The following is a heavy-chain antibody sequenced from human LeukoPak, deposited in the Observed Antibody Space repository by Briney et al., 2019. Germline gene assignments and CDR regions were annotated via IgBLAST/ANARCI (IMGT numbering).Heavy chain of an antibody. CDR3: ARDGSSRSSGWYNWFDP. CDR2: ISAYNGNT. V-gene: IGHV1-18*01. J-gene: IGHJ5*02. Sequence: ASVKVSCKASGYTFTSYSITWVRQAPGQGLEWMGWISAYNGNTNYAQKLQGRVTMTTDASTSTAYMELRSLRSDDTAVYYCARDGSSRSSGWYNWFDPWGQGTLVTVSS. CDR1: GYTFTSYS. D-gene: IGHD6-19*01.